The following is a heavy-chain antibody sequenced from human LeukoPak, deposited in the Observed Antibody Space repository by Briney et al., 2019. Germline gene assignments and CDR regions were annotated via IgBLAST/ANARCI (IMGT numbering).Heavy chain of an antibody. CDR3: ARDLRQYSSGWFSTETKKDFDY. J-gene: IGHJ4*02. Sequence: GGSLRLSCAASGFTFSSYGMHWVRQAPGKGLEWVAVIWYDGSNKYYADSVKGRFTISRDNAKNSLYLQMNSLRAEDTAVYYCARDLRQYSSGWFSTETKKDFDYWGQGTLVTVSS. V-gene: IGHV3-33*01. CDR1: GFTFSSYG. CDR2: IWYDGSNK. D-gene: IGHD6-19*01.